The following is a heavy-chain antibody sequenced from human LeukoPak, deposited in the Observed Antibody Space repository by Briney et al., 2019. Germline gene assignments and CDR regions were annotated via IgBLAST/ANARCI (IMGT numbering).Heavy chain of an antibody. CDR3: VRGPYGASISKWFDP. D-gene: IGHD4/OR15-4a*01. V-gene: IGHV4-59*01. CDR1: RGSISGYS. Sequence: SETLSLTCTVSRGSISGYSWSWIRQSPGGGREWFGYIYYSGDTPYNPSLRSRVTLSVDTSKNQFSLQLRSVTTADTAVYYCVRGPYGASISKWFDPWGQGTQVIVSP. J-gene: IGHJ5*02. CDR2: IYYSGDT.